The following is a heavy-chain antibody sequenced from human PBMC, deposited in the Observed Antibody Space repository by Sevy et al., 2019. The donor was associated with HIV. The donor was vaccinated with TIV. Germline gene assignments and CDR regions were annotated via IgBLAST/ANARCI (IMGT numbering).Heavy chain of an antibody. J-gene: IGHJ4*02. CDR3: ARSTLAARHYFDY. CDR2: INPSGGST. D-gene: IGHD6-6*01. CDR1: RYTFTSYY. V-gene: IGHV1-46*03. Sequence: ASMKVSCKASRYTFTSYYMHWVRQAPGQGLEWMGIINPSGGSTSYAQKFQGRVTMTRDTSTSTVYMELSSLRSEDTAVYYCARSTLAARHYFDYWGQGTLVTVS.